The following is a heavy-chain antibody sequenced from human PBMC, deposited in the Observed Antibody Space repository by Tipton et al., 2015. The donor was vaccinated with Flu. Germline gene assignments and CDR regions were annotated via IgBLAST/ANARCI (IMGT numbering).Heavy chain of an antibody. V-gene: IGHV3-33*01. CDR2: TWYDGSNK. CDR3: ARGRSYYYDSSGDLWYFDY. D-gene: IGHD3-22*01. J-gene: IGHJ4*02. CDR1: GFTFSSYG. Sequence: SLRLSCAASGFTFSSYGMHWVRQAPGKGLEWVAVTWYDGSNKYYADSVKGRFTISRDNSKNTLYLQMNSLRAEDTAVYYCARGRSYYYDSSGDLWYFDYWGQGTLVTVSS.